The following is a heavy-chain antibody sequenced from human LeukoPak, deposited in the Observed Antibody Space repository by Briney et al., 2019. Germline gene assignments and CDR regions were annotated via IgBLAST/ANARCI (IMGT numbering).Heavy chain of an antibody. CDR3: AREESSSSGYYFDY. V-gene: IGHV3-23*01. Sequence: GGSLRLSCAASGLTFRTYAMSWVRQAPGKGLEWVSSISDGGGYTFYADSVKGRFTISRDNAKNSLYLQMNSLRAEDTAVYYCAREESSSSGYYFDYWGQGALVTVSS. CDR2: ISDGGGYT. D-gene: IGHD6-6*01. J-gene: IGHJ4*02. CDR1: GLTFRTYA.